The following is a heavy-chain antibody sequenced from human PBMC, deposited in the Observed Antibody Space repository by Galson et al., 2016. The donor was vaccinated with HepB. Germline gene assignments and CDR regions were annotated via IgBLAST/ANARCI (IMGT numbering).Heavy chain of an antibody. D-gene: IGHD1-1*01. CDR2: IXXXGTX. CDR3: VRLLEKKENXYYYGMDX. J-gene: IGHJ6*02. Sequence: ETLSLTCTVSGGSIXXXSYXXXWTXXXPGXXLEXXXTIXXXGTXXYNXXLQSRVTXXVDTSNNXFSLNXSSVTAAXXXVYYCVRLLEKKENXYYYGMDXXXHGXXVTVS. CDR1: GGSIXXXSYX. V-gene: IGHV4-39*01.